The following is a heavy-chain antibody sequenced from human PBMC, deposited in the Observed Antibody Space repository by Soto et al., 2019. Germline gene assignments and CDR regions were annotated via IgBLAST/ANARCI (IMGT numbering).Heavy chain of an antibody. CDR3: ARQRYYDSSGYYSDY. D-gene: IGHD3-22*01. J-gene: IGHJ4*02. Sequence: SETLSLTCTVSGGSISSRSYYWGWIRQPPGKGLEWIGSIYYSGSTYYNPSLKSRVTISVDTSKNQFSLKLSSVTAADTAVYYCARQRYYDSSGYYSDYWGQGTPVTVSS. CDR2: IYYSGST. V-gene: IGHV4-39*01. CDR1: GGSISSRSYY.